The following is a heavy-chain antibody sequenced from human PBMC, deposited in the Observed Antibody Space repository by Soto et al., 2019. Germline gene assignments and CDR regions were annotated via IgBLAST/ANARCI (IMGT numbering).Heavy chain of an antibody. D-gene: IGHD3-3*01. CDR2: IKSKTDGGTT. CDR3: TTLSITIFGVVLMDV. CDR1: SLSNAW. Sequence: SLSNAWMNWVRQAPGKGLEWVGRIKSKTDGGTTDYAAPVKGRFTISRDDSKNTLYLQMNSLKTEDTAVYYCTTLSITIFGVVLMDVWGQGTTVTVSS. V-gene: IGHV3-15*07. J-gene: IGHJ6*02.